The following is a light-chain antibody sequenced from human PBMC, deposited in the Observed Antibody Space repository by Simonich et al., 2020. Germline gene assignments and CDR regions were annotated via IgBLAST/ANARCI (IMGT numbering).Light chain of an antibody. CDR1: SSDVGGYNY. CDR3: SSYTSSSTLVV. Sequence: QSALTQPASVSGSPGQSITISCIGTSSDVGGYNYVSWYQQHPGKAPNLMIYDVSNRPSGVSNRCSGSKSGNTASLTISGLQAEDEADYYCSSYTSSSTLVVFGGGTKLTVL. V-gene: IGLV2-14*03. CDR2: DVS. J-gene: IGLJ2*01.